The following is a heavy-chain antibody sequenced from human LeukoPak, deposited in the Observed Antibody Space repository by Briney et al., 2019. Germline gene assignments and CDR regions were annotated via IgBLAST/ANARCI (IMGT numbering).Heavy chain of an antibody. CDR2: ISGSGENT. CDR1: GFTFSSHG. CDR3: VRDRLNYASGYFDY. J-gene: IGHJ4*02. Sequence: PGGPLRLSCAASGFTFSSHGMSWVRQAPAQGLEWVSGISGSGENTYKADSVKGRFTISRDNSRRTLYLQMNNLRVEDTAVYYCVRDRLNYASGYFDYWGQGTLVTVSS. D-gene: IGHD3-10*01. V-gene: IGHV3-23*01.